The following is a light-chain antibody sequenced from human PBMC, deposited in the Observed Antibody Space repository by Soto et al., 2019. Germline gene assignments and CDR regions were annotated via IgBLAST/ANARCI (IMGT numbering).Light chain of an antibody. CDR1: RSMSRY. Sequence: DIQMTPSQSSLSISVGDRVIITGRAMRSMSRYLNWYQQKPGKAPKLQIYASSNLQSGVPSRFTGRGYGTDFNLTTSSQQPEDSSTYYCHQSDITPYTFGQGTKLDI. J-gene: IGKJ2*01. CDR2: ASS. V-gene: IGKV1-39*01. CDR3: HQSDITPYT.